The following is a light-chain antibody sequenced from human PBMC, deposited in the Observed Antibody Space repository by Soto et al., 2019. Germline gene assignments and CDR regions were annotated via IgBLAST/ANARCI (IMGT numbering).Light chain of an antibody. CDR1: SSDVGGYNY. J-gene: IGLJ2*01. V-gene: IGLV2-8*01. CDR2: DVN. CDR3: SSHAGGQNVV. Sequence: QSVLTQPPSASGSPGQSVTISCTGTSSDVGGYNYVSWYQQHPGKAPKVMIYDVNKRPSGVPDRFSGSKSDNTASLTVSGLQAEDEGDYYCSSHAGGQNVVFGGGTKLTVL.